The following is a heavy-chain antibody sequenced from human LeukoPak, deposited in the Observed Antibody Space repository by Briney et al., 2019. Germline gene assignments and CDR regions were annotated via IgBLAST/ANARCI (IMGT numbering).Heavy chain of an antibody. J-gene: IGHJ4*02. V-gene: IGHV3-23*01. CDR3: AKGGGRSFNFWTCYD. CDR2: FSSSGGGT. D-gene: IGHD3/OR15-3a*01. Sequence: PGGSLRLSCAASGFTFSSYAMNWVRQAPGKGLEWVSGFSSSGGGTYYADSVKGRFTISRDNSKNTLYLQMNSLRAEDTAVYYCAKGGGRSFNFWTCYDWGQGTLVTVSS. CDR1: GFTFSSYA.